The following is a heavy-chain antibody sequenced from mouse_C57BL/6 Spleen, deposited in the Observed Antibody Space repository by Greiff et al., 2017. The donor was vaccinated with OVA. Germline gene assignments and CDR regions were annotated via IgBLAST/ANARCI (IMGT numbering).Heavy chain of an antibody. CDR1: GYTFTDYE. V-gene: IGHV1-15*01. CDR2: IDPETGGT. Sequence: QVQLQQSGAELVRPGASVTLSCKASGYTFTDYEMHWVKQTPVHGLEWIGAIDPETGGTAYNQKFKGKAILTADKSSSTAYMELRSLTSEDSAVYYCTREGTTVEGDYWGQGTTLTVSS. D-gene: IGHD1-1*01. CDR3: TREGTTVEGDY. J-gene: IGHJ2*01.